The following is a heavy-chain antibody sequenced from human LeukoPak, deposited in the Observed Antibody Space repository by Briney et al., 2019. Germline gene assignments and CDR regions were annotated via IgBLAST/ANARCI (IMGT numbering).Heavy chain of an antibody. CDR1: GGSFSGYY. D-gene: IGHD7-27*01. J-gene: IGHJ4*02. CDR2: INHSGST. Sequence: SETLSLTCAVYGGSFSGYYWSWIRQPPGKGLEWFGEINHSGSTNYNPSLKSRVTISVDTSKNQFSLKLSSVTAADTAVYYCARDSFNWGSQRRPNWGQGTLVTVSS. V-gene: IGHV4-34*01. CDR3: ARDSFNWGSQRRPN.